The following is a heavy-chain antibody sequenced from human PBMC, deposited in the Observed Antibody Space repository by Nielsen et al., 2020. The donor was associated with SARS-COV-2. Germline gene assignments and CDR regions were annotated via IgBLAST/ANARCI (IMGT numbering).Heavy chain of an antibody. CDR2: IYYSGST. CDR1: GGSISSYY. Sequence: GSLRLSCTVSGGSISSYYWSWIRQPPGKGLEWIGYIYYSGSTNYNPSLKSRVTISVDTSKNQFSLKLSSVTAADTAVYYCARAVYCSSTSCYRYHYYYMDVWGKGTTVTVSS. V-gene: IGHV4-59*01. J-gene: IGHJ6*03. CDR3: ARAVYCSSTSCYRYHYYYMDV. D-gene: IGHD2-2*02.